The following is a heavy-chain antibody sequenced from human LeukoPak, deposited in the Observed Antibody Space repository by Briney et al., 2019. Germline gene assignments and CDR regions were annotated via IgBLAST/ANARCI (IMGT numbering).Heavy chain of an antibody. CDR1: GYTFTSYG. D-gene: IGHD3-9*01. V-gene: IGHV1-18*01. J-gene: IGHJ5*02. Sequence: VTSVKVSCKASGYTFTSYGISWVRQAPGQGLEWMGWISAYNGNTNYAQKLQGRVTMTTDTSTSTAYMELRSLRSDDTAVYYCARDYSVSGLRYFDSWFDPWGQGTLVTVSS. CDR3: ARDYSVSGLRYFDSWFDP. CDR2: ISAYNGNT.